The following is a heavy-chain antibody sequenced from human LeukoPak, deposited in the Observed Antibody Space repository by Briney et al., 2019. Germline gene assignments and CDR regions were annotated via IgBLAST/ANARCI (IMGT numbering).Heavy chain of an antibody. CDR1: GGSFSGYY. Sequence: SETLSLTCAVYGGSFSGYYWSWIRQPPGKGLEWIGEINHSGSTNYNPSLKSRVTISVDTSKNQFSLKLSSVTAADTAVYYCAGEGYSSSWYAFDIWGQGTMVTVSS. CDR3: AGEGYSSSWYAFDI. V-gene: IGHV4-34*01. J-gene: IGHJ3*02. CDR2: INHSGST. D-gene: IGHD6-13*01.